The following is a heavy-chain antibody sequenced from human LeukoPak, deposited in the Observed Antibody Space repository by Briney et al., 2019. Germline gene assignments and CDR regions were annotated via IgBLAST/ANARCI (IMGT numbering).Heavy chain of an antibody. Sequence: QTGGSLRLSCAASGFTFRDYDMYWVRQSAGKGLEWVAAIGTTDDAYYRDSVKGRFTISRDDAQQVLNLQMNSLRVEDTAVYYCGKAIRIYSVHGRPIDVWGQGTMVTVSS. CDR3: GKAIRIYSVHGRPIDV. CDR2: IGTTDDA. J-gene: IGHJ3*01. D-gene: IGHD3-3*01. V-gene: IGHV3-13*01. CDR1: GFTFRDYD.